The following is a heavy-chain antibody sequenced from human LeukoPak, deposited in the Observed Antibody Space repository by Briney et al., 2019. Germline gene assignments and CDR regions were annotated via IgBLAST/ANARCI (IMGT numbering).Heavy chain of an antibody. J-gene: IGHJ4*02. CDR3: ARTHSARALTGYFDY. Sequence: GGSLRLSRAASGFTFSSYAMHWVRQAPGKGLEWVAVISYDGSNKYYADSVKGRFTISRDNSKNTLYLQMNSLRAEDTAVYYCARTHSARALTGYFDYWGQGTLVTVSS. CDR2: ISYDGSNK. D-gene: IGHD1-26*01. CDR1: GFTFSSYA. V-gene: IGHV3-30*04.